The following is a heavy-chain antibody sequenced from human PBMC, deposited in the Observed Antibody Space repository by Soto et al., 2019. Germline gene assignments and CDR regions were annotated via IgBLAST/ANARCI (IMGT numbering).Heavy chain of an antibody. CDR3: ARGPFCGEECYFAY. Sequence: SETLSLTWIVFGDSISSHYWSWIRQPAGKGLEYIGRIYNSGLINYNPSLESRDSMSVDPSKNQISLKLTSATAADTAIYYCARGPFCGEECYFAYWGQGTLVTVPS. CDR1: GDSISSHY. J-gene: IGHJ4*02. D-gene: IGHD2-21*01. V-gene: IGHV4-4*07. CDR2: IYNSGLI.